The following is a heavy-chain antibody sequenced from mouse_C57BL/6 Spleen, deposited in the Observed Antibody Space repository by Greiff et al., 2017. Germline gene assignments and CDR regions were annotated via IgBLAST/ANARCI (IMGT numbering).Heavy chain of an antibody. CDR1: GYTFTSYW. CDR2: IHPNSGST. Sequence: VQLQQPGAELVKPGASVKLSCKASGYTFTSYWMHWVKQRPGQGLEWIGMIHPNSGSTNYNEKFKSKATLTVDKSSSTAYMQLSSLTSEDSAVYHCARWTTVVYFDYWGQGTTLTVSS. J-gene: IGHJ2*01. CDR3: ARWTTVVYFDY. V-gene: IGHV1-64*01. D-gene: IGHD1-1*01.